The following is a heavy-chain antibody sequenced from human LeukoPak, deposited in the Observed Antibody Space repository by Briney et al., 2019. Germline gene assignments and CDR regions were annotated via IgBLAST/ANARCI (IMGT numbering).Heavy chain of an antibody. CDR1: GGSISCYY. CDR3: ARGATSVTTWFDP. J-gene: IGHJ5*02. CDR2: IYYTGST. Sequence: KASETLSLTCTVSGGSISCYYWNWIRQPPGKGLEGIGYIYYTGSTNYNSSLKSRVTISVDTSKNQFSLKLSSVTTADTAIYYGARGATSVTTWFDPWGQGTLVTVSS. D-gene: IGHD4-17*01. V-gene: IGHV4-59*01.